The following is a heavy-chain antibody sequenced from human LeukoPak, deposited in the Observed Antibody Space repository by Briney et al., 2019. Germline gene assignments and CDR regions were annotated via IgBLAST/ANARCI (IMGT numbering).Heavy chain of an antibody. CDR3: ARAREITVSGTDYFDY. D-gene: IGHD6-19*01. CDR1: GFRLSNYW. CDR2: IKHDGSGP. V-gene: IGHV3-7*01. J-gene: IGHJ4*02. Sequence: PGGSLRLSRAVSGFRLSNYWMTWVRQAPGKGLEWVANIKHDGSGPSYLDSVKGRFTISRDNARNLLSLQMSSLRAEDTAVYYCARAREITVSGTDYFDYWGQGTLVTVSS.